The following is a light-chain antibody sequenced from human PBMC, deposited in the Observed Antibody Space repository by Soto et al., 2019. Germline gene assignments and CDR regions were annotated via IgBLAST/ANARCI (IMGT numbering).Light chain of an antibody. CDR1: QSVLYSSNNKNY. CDR3: QQYYNSPPYT. CDR2: WAS. V-gene: IGKV4-1*01. Sequence: DIVMTQSPDSLAVSLGERATINCKSSQSVLYSSNNKNYLAWYQQKPGQPPKLLIYWASTRESGVPDRFSGSGSGTDFTLTISRLQAEDVAVYYWQQYYNSPPYTFGQGTKLEIK. J-gene: IGKJ2*01.